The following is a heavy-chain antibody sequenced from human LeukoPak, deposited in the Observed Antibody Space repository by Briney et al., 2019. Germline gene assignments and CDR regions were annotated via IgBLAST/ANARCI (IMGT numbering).Heavy chain of an antibody. J-gene: IGHJ3*02. D-gene: IGHD3-10*01. CDR3: AKELYYYGSGSYLPYAFDI. V-gene: IGHV3-30*02. CDR1: GFTFSSYG. Sequence: HPGGSLRLSCAASGFTFSSYGMHWVRQAPGKGLEWVAFIRYDGSNKYYADSVKGRFTISRDNSKNTLYLQMNSLRAEDTAVYYCAKELYYYGSGSYLPYAFDIWGQGTMVTVSS. CDR2: IRYDGSNK.